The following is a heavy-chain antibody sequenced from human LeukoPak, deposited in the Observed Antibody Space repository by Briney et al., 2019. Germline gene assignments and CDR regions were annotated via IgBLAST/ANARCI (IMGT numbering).Heavy chain of an antibody. CDR1: GFTVSSNY. CDR3: AAWGNWFDP. Sequence: QPGGSLRLSCAASGFTVSSNYMSWVRQAPGKGLEWASVIYSGGSTYYADSVKGRFTISRDDSKNILYLQMNSLRADDTAVYYCAAWGNWFDPWGQGTLVTVSS. CDR2: IYSGGST. J-gene: IGHJ5*01. D-gene: IGHD7-27*01. V-gene: IGHV3-66*01.